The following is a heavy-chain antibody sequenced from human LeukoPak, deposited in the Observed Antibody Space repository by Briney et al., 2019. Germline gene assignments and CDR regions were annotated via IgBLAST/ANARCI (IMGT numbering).Heavy chain of an antibody. CDR3: ARGGYCSGGSCYRYYYYMDV. CDR2: INWNGGST. Sequence: GGSLRLSCAASGFTFDDYGMSWVRQAPGKGLEWVSGINWNGGSTGYADSVKGRFTISRDNAKNSLYLQMNSLRAEDTALYHCARGGYCSGGSCYRYYYYMDVWGKGTTVTISS. J-gene: IGHJ6*03. V-gene: IGHV3-20*01. D-gene: IGHD2-15*01. CDR1: GFTFDDYG.